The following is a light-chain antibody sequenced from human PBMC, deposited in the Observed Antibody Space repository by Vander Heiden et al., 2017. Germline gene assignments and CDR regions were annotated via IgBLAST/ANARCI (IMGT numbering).Light chain of an antibody. V-gene: IGKV1-5*03. CDR3: QHYNNFPYT. CDR1: QDISIW. CDR2: KAS. J-gene: IGKJ2*01. Sequence: DNQMTQSPSTLSASAGDRVTITGRASQDISIWLSWYQQKPGQAPNLLIHKASNLESGVPSRFSGSGSGTEFTLTSSSLQPDDFATYYCQHYNNFPYTFGQGTKLEIK.